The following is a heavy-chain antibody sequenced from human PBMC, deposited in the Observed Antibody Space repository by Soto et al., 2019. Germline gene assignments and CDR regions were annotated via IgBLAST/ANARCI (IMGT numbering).Heavy chain of an antibody. CDR2: ISSGSKTI. Sequence: GGSLRLSCAASGFTFSGYSVNWVRQAPGKGLEWVSYISSGSKTIYYADSVKGRFTVSRDNAKNSQYLQMNSLRDEDTAVYYCVREDILGVRSFDYWGQGTVVTVSS. CDR1: GFTFSGYS. CDR3: VREDILGVRSFDY. J-gene: IGHJ4*02. V-gene: IGHV3-48*02. D-gene: IGHD3-9*01.